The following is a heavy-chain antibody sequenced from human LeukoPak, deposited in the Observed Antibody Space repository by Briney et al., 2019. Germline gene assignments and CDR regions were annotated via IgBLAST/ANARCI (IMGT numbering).Heavy chain of an antibody. D-gene: IGHD3-22*01. Sequence: SETLSLTCTVSGGSISSYYWSWIRQPAGKGLEWIGRIYTSRSTNYNPSLKSRVTMSVDTSKNQFSLKLSSVTAADTAVYYCASTYDSSGYYWFDPWGQGTLVTVSS. CDR1: GGSISSYY. V-gene: IGHV4-4*07. CDR3: ASTYDSSGYYWFDP. J-gene: IGHJ5*02. CDR2: IYTSRST.